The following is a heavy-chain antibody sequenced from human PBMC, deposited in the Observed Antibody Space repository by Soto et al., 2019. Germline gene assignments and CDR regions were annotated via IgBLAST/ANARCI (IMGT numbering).Heavy chain of an antibody. CDR2: INSDGSST. V-gene: IGHV3-74*01. D-gene: IGHD3-10*01. CDR3: ARGGDYYYGSGSYRYFDY. CDR1: GFTFSSYW. J-gene: IGHJ4*02. Sequence: EVQLVESGGGLVQPGGSLRLSCAASGFTFSSYWMHWVRTAPGKGLVWVSRINSDGSSTSYADSVKGRFTISRDNAKNTLYLQLNSLIAEDTAVYYCARGGDYYYGSGSYRYFDYWGQGTLVTVSS.